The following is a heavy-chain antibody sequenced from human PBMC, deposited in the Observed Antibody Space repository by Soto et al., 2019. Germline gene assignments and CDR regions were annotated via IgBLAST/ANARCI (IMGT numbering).Heavy chain of an antibody. J-gene: IGHJ4*02. D-gene: IGHD5-18*01. CDR3: ARDRWGTSYGPPDY. CDR2: LSSDGSSR. V-gene: IGHV3-74*01. CDR1: GFTFSSHW. Sequence: EVQLVESGGGLVQPGGSLRLSCAASGFTFSSHWMHWVRQAPGKGLVWVSRLSSDGSSRSYADSVKGRFTISRDNAKNTRYLQMNSLGAEDTAMYYCARDRWGTSYGPPDYGGQGTLVTVPS.